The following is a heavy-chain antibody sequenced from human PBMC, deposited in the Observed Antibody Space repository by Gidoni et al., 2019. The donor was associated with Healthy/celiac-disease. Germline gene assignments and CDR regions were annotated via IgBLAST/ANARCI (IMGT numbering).Heavy chain of an antibody. J-gene: IGHJ4*02. D-gene: IGHD3-16*01. Sequence: EVQLVESGGGLVKHGGSLRLSCAASGFTFSNAWMSWVRQAPGKGRGWVGRIKSKTYGGTTDYAAPVKGRFISSRDDSKNTLYLQMNSLKTEDTAVYYCTTDRHWGGGDYWGQGTLVTVSS. V-gene: IGHV3-15*01. CDR3: TTDRHWGGGDY. CDR2: IKSKTYGGTT. CDR1: GFTFSNAW.